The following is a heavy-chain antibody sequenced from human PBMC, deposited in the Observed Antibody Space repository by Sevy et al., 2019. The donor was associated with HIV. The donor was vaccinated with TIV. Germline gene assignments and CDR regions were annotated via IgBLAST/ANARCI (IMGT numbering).Heavy chain of an antibody. D-gene: IGHD6-6*01. CDR2: ISESDERI. J-gene: IGHJ6*02. Sequence: GGSLRLSCGASGFTFSSYGMSWVRQAPGKGLEWISTISESDERIKHADSVKGRFTISRDNSKKILYLQMRSLRAEDTAVYDCARNLGALPNYYYGVDVWGQGTTVTVSS. V-gene: IGHV3-23*01. CDR1: GFTFSSYG. CDR3: ARNLGALPNYYYGVDV.